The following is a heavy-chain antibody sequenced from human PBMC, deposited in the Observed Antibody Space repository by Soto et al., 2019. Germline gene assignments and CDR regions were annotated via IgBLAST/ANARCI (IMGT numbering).Heavy chain of an antibody. CDR3: GRHETLHGDKDF. CDR2: IYYNVNT. D-gene: IGHD4-17*01. CDR1: GGSISSYY. V-gene: IGHV4-59*08. J-gene: IGHJ4*02. Sequence: SETLSLTCTVSGGSISSYYWSWIRQPPWKGLEWIGYIYYNVNTNYNPSLKSRVTISVDTSKNQFSLKLSSVTAADTAVYYCGRHETLHGDKDFCGQGTLVTVSS.